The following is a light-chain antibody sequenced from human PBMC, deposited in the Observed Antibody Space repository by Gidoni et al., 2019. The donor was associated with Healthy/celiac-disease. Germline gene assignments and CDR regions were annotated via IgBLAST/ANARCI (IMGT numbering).Light chain of an antibody. CDR2: DNN. CDR3: GTWDSSLSAVV. J-gene: IGLJ2*01. CDR1: SSNIGNNY. V-gene: IGLV1-51*01. Sequence: QSVLTQPPSVSAAPGQKVTISCSGSSSNIGNNYGSWYQQLPGTAPKLLIYDNNKRPSGIPDRFSGSKSGTSATRGITGLQTGDEADYYCGTWDSSLSAVVFGGGTKLTVL.